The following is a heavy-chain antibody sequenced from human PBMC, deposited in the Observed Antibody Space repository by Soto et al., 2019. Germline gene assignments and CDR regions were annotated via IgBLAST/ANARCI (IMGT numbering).Heavy chain of an antibody. D-gene: IGHD3-22*01. Sequence: GGSLRLSCAASGFTFSSYSMNWVRQAPGKGLEWVSYISSSSSTIYYADSVKGRFTISRDNAKNSLYLQMNSLRAEDTAVYYCARDSDYDSSGYRMGWGQGTLVTVSS. CDR1: GFTFSSYS. J-gene: IGHJ4*02. V-gene: IGHV3-48*01. CDR2: ISSSSSTI. CDR3: ARDSDYDSSGYRMG.